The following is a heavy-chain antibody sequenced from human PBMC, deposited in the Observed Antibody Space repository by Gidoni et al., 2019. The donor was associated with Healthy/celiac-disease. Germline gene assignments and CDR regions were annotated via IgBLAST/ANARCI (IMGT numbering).Heavy chain of an antibody. Sequence: EVQLVESGGGLVKPGGSLRLSCAASGFPFSSYSMNWVRQAPGKGLAWVSSISSSSSYIYYADSVKGRFTISRDNAKNSLYLQMNSLRAEDTAVYYCARQRIRLQFDAFDIWGQGTMVTVSS. J-gene: IGHJ3*02. CDR1: GFPFSSYS. CDR2: ISSSSSYI. D-gene: IGHD5-12*01. CDR3: ARQRIRLQFDAFDI. V-gene: IGHV3-21*01.